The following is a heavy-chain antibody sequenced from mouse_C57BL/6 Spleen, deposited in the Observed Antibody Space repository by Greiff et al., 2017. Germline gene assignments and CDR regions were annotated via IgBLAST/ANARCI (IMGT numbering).Heavy chain of an antibody. Sequence: EVQRVESGPELVKPGASVKISCKASGYSFTDYNMNWVKQSNGKSLEWIGVINPNYGTTSYNQKFKGKATLTVDQSSSTAYMQLNSLTSEDSAVYYCARRYYGSSLYYAMDYWGQGTSVTVSS. V-gene: IGHV1-39*01. J-gene: IGHJ4*01. CDR1: GYSFTDYN. CDR3: ARRYYGSSLYYAMDY. CDR2: INPNYGTT. D-gene: IGHD1-1*01.